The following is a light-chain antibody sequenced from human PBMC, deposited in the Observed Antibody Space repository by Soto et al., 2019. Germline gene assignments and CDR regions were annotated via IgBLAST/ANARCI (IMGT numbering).Light chain of an antibody. CDR2: DVS. V-gene: IGLV2-14*03. J-gene: IGLJ2*01. CDR3: SSYTTSTTLI. CDR1: SSDVGRYKL. Sequence: QSVLTQPASVSGSPGQSITISCTGTSSDVGRYKLVSWYQQHPGKAPKLMIYDVSNRPSGVSNRFSGSKSGNTASLTISGLQAEDEADYYCSSYTTSTTLIFGGGTKLTV.